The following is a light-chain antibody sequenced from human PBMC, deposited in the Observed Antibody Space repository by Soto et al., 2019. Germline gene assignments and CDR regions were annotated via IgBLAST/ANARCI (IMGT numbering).Light chain of an antibody. Sequence: QSALTQPASVSGSPGQSITISCTGTSSDVGGYNYVSWYQQHPGKAPKLMIYEVSNRPSGVSNRFSGSKSGNTASLTISGLQAEDEADYYCSSYTTSSTVLFGGGTKVPS. CDR3: SSYTTSSTVL. CDR1: SSDVGGYNY. CDR2: EVS. J-gene: IGLJ2*01. V-gene: IGLV2-14*01.